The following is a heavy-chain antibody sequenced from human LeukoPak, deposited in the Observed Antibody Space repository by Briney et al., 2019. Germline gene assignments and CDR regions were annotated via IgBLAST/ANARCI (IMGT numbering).Heavy chain of an antibody. CDR2: MNPNSGNT. V-gene: IGHV1-8*01. CDR3: ARGLLTIRSRYYYMDV. D-gene: IGHD3-3*01. CDR1: GYTFTSYD. J-gene: IGHJ6*03. Sequence: ASVKVSCKASGYTFTSYDINWVRQATGQGLEWMGWMNPNSGNTGYAQKFQGRVTMTRNTSISTACMELSSLRSKDTAVYYCARGLLTIRSRYYYMDVWGKGTTVTVSS.